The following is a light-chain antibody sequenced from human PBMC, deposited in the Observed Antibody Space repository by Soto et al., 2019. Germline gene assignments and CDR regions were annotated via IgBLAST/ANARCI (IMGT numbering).Light chain of an antibody. V-gene: IGKV3-20*01. CDR1: QSVSSIY. Sequence: EVVLTQSPVPLSLSPGERATLSCRSSQSVSSIYLAWYQQKPGQAPSLLIYATSSRATGIPDRFSGSGSGTDFTLTISRLEPEDFAVYYCQQYGSSLITFGQGTRLEI. J-gene: IGKJ5*01. CDR3: QQYGSSLIT. CDR2: ATS.